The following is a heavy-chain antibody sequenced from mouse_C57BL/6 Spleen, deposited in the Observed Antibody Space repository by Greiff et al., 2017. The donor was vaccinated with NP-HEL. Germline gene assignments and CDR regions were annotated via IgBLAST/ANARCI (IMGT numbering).Heavy chain of an antibody. J-gene: IGHJ2*01. CDR2: IDPETGGT. D-gene: IGHD4-1*01. Sequence: VQLQQSGAELVRPGASVTLSCKASGYTFTDYEMHWVKQTPVHGLEWIGAIDPETGGTAYNQKFKGKAILTADKSSSTAYMELRSLTSEDSAVYYWTKGEPMGDYWGQGTTLTVSS. V-gene: IGHV1-15*01. CDR3: TKGEPMGDY. CDR1: GYTFTDYE.